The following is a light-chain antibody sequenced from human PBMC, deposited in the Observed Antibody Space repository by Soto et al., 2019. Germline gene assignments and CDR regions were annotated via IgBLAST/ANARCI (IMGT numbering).Light chain of an antibody. J-gene: IGKJ2*01. Sequence: EIVLTQSPATLSLSPGERATLSCRASQSVSSYLAWYQQKPGQAPRLLIYDASNRATGIPARFSGSGSGTEFTLTISSLEPEDFAVYYCQQRSNWPPVYTFGQGTKVDIK. CDR1: QSVSSY. CDR2: DAS. CDR3: QQRSNWPPVYT. V-gene: IGKV3-11*01.